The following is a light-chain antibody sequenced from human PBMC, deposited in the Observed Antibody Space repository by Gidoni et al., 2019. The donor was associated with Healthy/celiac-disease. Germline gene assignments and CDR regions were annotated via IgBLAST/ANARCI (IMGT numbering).Light chain of an antibody. V-gene: IGLV3-19*01. Sequence: SSELTQDPAVSVALGQTVRITCQGDSRRSYYASWYQQKPGQAPVLVIYGKNNRPSGIPDLFSGSSSGNTASLTITGARAEDEADYYCNSRDSSGNHLRVFGGGTKLTVL. CDR2: GKN. CDR1: SRRSYY. J-gene: IGLJ3*02. CDR3: NSRDSSGNHLRV.